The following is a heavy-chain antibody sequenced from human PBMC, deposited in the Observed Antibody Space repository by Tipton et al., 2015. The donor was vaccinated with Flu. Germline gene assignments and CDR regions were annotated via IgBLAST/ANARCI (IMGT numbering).Heavy chain of an antibody. CDR1: GGSISTSGYF. CDR3: ARIIRITMIRGLRDPYYFDY. Sequence: TLSLTCTVSGGSISTSGYFWGWIRQPPGKGLEWIGSVYYRGGTHHNPSLKSRVSISGDTSKNQFSLKLTYVTAADTAVYFCARIIRITMIRGLRDPYYFDYWGQGMLVTVSS. D-gene: IGHD3-10*01. CDR2: VYYRGGT. J-gene: IGHJ4*02. V-gene: IGHV4-39*07.